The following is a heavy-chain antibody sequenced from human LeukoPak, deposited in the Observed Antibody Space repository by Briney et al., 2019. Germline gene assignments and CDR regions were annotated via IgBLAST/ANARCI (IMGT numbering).Heavy chain of an antibody. CDR2: IYYSGST. D-gene: IGHD1-26*01. CDR1: GGSISSHY. V-gene: IGHV4-59*11. J-gene: IGHJ4*02. Sequence: PSETLSLTCTVSGGSISSHYWSWIRQPPGKGLEWIGYIYYSGSTNYNPSLKSRVTISVDTSKNQFSLKLSSVTAADTAVYYCAREYSGSYYFEYLGQGTLVTVSS. CDR3: AREYSGSYYFEY.